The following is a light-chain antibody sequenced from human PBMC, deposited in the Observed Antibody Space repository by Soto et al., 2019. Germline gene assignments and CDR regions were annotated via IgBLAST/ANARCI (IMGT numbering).Light chain of an antibody. J-gene: IGLJ2*01. CDR1: NSNIGENY. Sequence: QSVLTQPPSVSAAPGQTVSISCSGGNSNIGENYVSWYQQLPGTAPKLLIYDNNKRPSGIPDRFSGSKSGTSATLGITGLQTGDEADYYCGTWDSSLSVVFFGGGTQLTVL. CDR3: GTWDSSLSVVF. V-gene: IGLV1-51*01. CDR2: DNN.